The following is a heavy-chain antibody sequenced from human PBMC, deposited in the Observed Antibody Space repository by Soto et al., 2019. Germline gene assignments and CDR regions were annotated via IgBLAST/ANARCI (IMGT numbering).Heavy chain of an antibody. J-gene: IGHJ6*02. V-gene: IGHV4-4*02. Sequence: SETLSLTCAVSGGSISSSNWWSWVRQPPGKGLEWIGEIYHSGSTNYNPSLKSRVTISVDKSKNQFSLKLSSVTAADTAVYYCARARRVTGKTDYYYGMDVWGQGTTVTVSS. CDR1: GGSISSSNW. D-gene: IGHD1-20*01. CDR3: ARARRVTGKTDYYYGMDV. CDR2: IYHSGST.